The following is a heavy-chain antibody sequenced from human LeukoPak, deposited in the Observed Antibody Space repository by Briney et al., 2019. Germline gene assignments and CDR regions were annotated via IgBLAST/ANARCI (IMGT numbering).Heavy chain of an antibody. CDR3: ARAGTNYYFDL. Sequence: PSETLSLTCTVSGGSISSYYWSWIRQPPGKGLEWIGYIYYSGSTNYNPSLKSRVTISVDTSKNQFSLKLTSVTAADTAVYYCARAGTNYYFDLWGRGTLVTVSS. J-gene: IGHJ2*01. V-gene: IGHV4-59*01. CDR2: IYYSGST. CDR1: GGSISSYY. D-gene: IGHD1-26*01.